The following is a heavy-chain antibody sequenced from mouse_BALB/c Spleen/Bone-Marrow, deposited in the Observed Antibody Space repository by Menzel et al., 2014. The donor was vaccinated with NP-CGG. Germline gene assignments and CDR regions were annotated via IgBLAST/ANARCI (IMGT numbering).Heavy chain of an antibody. V-gene: IGHV3-5*02. CDR1: GISITTGNYR. Sequence: EVKLQESGPGLVKPSQTVSLPCTVTGISITTGNYRWSWIRQFPGNKLEWIGYIYYSGTITYNPSLTSRTTITRDTSKNQFFLEMNSLTAEDTATYYCARGAMITTGYFDYWGQGTTLTVSS. J-gene: IGHJ2*01. D-gene: IGHD2-4*01. CDR3: ARGAMITTGYFDY. CDR2: IYYSGTI.